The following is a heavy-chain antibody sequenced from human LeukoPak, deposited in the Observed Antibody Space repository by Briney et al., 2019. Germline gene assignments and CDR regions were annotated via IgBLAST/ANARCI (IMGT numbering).Heavy chain of an antibody. V-gene: IGHV3-53*04. D-gene: IGHD5-18*01. CDR1: GFTVSSNY. J-gene: IGHJ4*02. CDR3: ARVGPGYTYVYGAPYYFDS. CDR2: IFSGGNT. Sequence: GGSLRLSCAASGFTVSSNYMSWVRQAPGKGLEWVSLIFSGGNTYYADSVKGRFTISRHNSGNTLYLQMNSLRAEDTAVYYCARVGPGYTYVYGAPYYFDSWGQGTLVTVST.